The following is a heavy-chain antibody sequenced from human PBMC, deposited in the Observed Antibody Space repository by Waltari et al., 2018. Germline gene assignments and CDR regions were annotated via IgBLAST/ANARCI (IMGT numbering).Heavy chain of an antibody. CDR3: AGGDGAQRDY. Sequence: QVQLVESGGGVVQPGRSLRLSCAASGFTFSSYGMHWVRQAPGKGLEWVAVIWYDGSNKYYADSVKGRFTISRDNSKNTLYLQMNSLRAEDTAMYYCAGGDGAQRDYWGQGTLVTVSS. J-gene: IGHJ4*02. D-gene: IGHD3-16*01. CDR1: GFTFSSYG. CDR2: IWYDGSNK. V-gene: IGHV3-33*08.